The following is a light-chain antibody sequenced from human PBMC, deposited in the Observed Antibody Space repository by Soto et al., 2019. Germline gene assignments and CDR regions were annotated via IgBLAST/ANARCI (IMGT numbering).Light chain of an antibody. CDR3: QHTNNFPLT. Sequence: EIVLTQSPDTLSLSPGERATLSCRASHSVVSSLAWYQQKPGQAPRLLIYDASMRATGIPDRFSGSGSGTDFTLTISSLEPEDVATYYCQHTNNFPLTFGPGTKVDI. V-gene: IGKV3-11*01. CDR2: DAS. J-gene: IGKJ3*01. CDR1: HSVVSS.